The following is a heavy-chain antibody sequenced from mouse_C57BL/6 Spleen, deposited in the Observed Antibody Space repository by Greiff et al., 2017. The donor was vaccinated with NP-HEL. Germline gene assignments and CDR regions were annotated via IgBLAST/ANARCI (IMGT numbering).Heavy chain of an antibody. CDR3: ARFGGGFAY. CDR2: ILPGSGST. Sequence: VKLMESGAELMKPGASVKLSCKATGYTFTGYWIEWVKQRPGHGLEWIGEILPGSGSTNYTEKFKGKATFTADTSANTAYMQLSSLTTEDSAIYYCARFGGGFAYWGQGTLVTVSA. J-gene: IGHJ3*01. V-gene: IGHV1-9*01. CDR1: GYTFTGYW.